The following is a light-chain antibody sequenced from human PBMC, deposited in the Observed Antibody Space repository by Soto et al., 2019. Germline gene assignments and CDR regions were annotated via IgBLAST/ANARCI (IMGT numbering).Light chain of an antibody. Sequence: EIVMTQSPATLSVSPGERATLSCRASQSVSSNLAWYQQKPGQAPRLLIYGASTRATGIPARFSGSGSGTAFTLTISSLQSEDFAVYYCQQYNNWPIFTFGPGPKVDIK. J-gene: IGKJ3*01. V-gene: IGKV3-15*01. CDR3: QQYNNWPIFT. CDR2: GAS. CDR1: QSVSSN.